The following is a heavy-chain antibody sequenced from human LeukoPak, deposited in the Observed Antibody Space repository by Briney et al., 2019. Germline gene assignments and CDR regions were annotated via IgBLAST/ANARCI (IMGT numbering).Heavy chain of an antibody. Sequence: SETLSLTCTVSGGSISNSDYSWACIPQPTWKGLEWIGNVSYGGNTYYNPSLNRRVAISVDTSENHFSLKVTSVTAEDTAVYFSARHYISVAPVDNWGQGSLVTVSS. CDR1: GGSISNSDYS. CDR3: ARHYISVAPVDN. D-gene: IGHD2-21*01. CDR2: VSYGGNT. V-gene: IGHV4-39*01. J-gene: IGHJ4*02.